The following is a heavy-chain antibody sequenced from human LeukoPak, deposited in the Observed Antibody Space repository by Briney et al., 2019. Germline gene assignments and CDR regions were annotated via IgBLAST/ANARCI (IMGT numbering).Heavy chain of an antibody. CDR3: ARDRWELSAFDI. CDR2: ISSGSSTI. V-gene: IGHV3-48*02. J-gene: IGHJ3*02. D-gene: IGHD1-26*01. Sequence: GGSLRLSCAASGFTFNNYNMHWVRQAPGKGLEWVSYISSGSSTIYYADPVKGRFTISRDNAKNSLYLQMNSLRDEDTAVYYCARDRWELSAFDIWGQGTMVTVSS. CDR1: GFTFNNYN.